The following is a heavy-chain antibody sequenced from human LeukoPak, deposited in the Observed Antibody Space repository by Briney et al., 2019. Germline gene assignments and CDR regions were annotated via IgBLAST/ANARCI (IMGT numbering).Heavy chain of an antibody. J-gene: IGHJ2*01. CDR2: ISSGGSTI. V-gene: IGHV3-48*01. D-gene: IGHD5-12*01. CDR3: ARDENGDSDFDL. Sequence: GGSLRLSCAASGFIFSNYDMNWVRQAPGKGLEWVSFISSGGSTIFYADSVKGRFTISRDDAKNSLYVQMSNLRVEDTAVYYCARDENGDSDFDLWGRGTLVTVSS. CDR1: GFIFSNYD.